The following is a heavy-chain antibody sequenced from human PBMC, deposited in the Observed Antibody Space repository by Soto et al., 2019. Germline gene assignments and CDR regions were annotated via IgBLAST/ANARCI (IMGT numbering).Heavy chain of an antibody. J-gene: IGHJ3*01. CDR2: IYHSGST. CDR3: ARRVLRRNIVATITKAFDV. Sequence: QVQLQESGPGLVKPSGTLSLTCAVSSGSISSSNWWSWVRQPPGKGLEWIGEIYHSGSTNYNPSLKSRVTISVAKSKNQFSLKLSSVTAADTAVYYCARRVLRRNIVATITKAFDVWGQGTMVTVSS. V-gene: IGHV4-4*02. D-gene: IGHD5-12*01. CDR1: SGSISSSNW.